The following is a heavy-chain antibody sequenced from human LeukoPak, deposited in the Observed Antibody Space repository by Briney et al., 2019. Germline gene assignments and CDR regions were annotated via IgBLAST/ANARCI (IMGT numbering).Heavy chain of an antibody. Sequence: PGGSLRLSCAASGFTFSSYAMHWVRQAPGKGLEWVAVISYDGSNKYYADSVKGRFTISRDNSKNSLYLQMNSLRAEDTAVYYCAREPGIWFGEFGGFDPWGQGTLLTVSS. J-gene: IGHJ5*02. CDR2: ISYDGSNK. V-gene: IGHV3-30-3*01. CDR1: GFTFSSYA. D-gene: IGHD3-10*01. CDR3: AREPGIWFGEFGGFDP.